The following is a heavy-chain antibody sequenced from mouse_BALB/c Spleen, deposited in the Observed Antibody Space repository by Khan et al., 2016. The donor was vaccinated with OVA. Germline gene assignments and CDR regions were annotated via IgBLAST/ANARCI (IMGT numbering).Heavy chain of an antibody. V-gene: IGHV5-15*02. CDR1: GFTFSDYG. J-gene: IGHJ4*01. CDR2: ISSLAYSI. Sequence: EVELVESGGGLVQPGGSRNLSCAASGFTFSDYGLAWVRQAPGKGPEWVAFISSLAYSIYYADTVTGRFTISRENAKNTLYLERSSLRSEDTAMYYCARSWAMDYWGQGTSVTVSS. CDR3: ARSWAMDY.